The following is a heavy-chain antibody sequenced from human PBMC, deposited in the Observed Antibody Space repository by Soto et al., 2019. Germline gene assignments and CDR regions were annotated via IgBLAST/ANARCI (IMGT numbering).Heavy chain of an antibody. CDR3: ARDPYYYDSSGYALGY. Sequence: QVQLVQSGAEVKKPGASVKVSCKASGYTFTSYAMHWVRQAPGQRLEWMGWINAGNGNTKYSQKFQGRVTITRDTYASTAYMELSSLRSEDTAVYYCARDPYYYDSSGYALGYWGQGTLVTVSS. CDR1: GYTFTSYA. V-gene: IGHV1-3*01. CDR2: INAGNGNT. J-gene: IGHJ4*02. D-gene: IGHD3-22*01.